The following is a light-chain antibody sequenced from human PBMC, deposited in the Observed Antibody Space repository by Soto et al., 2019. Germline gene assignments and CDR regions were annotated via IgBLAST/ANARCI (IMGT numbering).Light chain of an antibody. V-gene: IGKV3-11*01. Sequence: EIVMTQSPAILSVSPGERATLSCRASQSVSSNLAWYQQKPGQAPRLLIYDASNRATGIPARFSGSGSGTDFTLTISSLEPEDFAVYYCQQSSNWPPITFGQGTRREIK. CDR2: DAS. CDR1: QSVSSN. CDR3: QQSSNWPPIT. J-gene: IGKJ5*01.